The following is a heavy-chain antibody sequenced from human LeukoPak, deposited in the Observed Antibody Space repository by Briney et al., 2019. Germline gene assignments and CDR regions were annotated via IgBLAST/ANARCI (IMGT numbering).Heavy chain of an antibody. CDR3: ANTDIAAAGTVAFDI. D-gene: IGHD6-13*01. V-gene: IGHV3-30*02. CDR1: GFTFSSYG. Sequence: GGSLRLSCAASGFTFSSYGMHWVRQAPGKGLEWVAVIWYDGSNKYCADSVKGRFTISRDNSKNTLYLQMNSLRAEDTAVYYCANTDIAAAGTVAFDIWGQGTMVTVSS. J-gene: IGHJ3*02. CDR2: IWYDGSNK.